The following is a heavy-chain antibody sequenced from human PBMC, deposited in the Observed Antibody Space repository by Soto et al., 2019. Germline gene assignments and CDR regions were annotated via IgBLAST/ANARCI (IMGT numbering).Heavy chain of an antibody. CDR3: ARGRPTGCSGGSCYSPYYYYMDV. V-gene: IGHV4-39*07. CDR2: INHSGST. D-gene: IGHD2-15*01. CDR1: GGSISSSCSY. J-gene: IGHJ6*03. Sequence: SETLSLTCTVSGGSISSSCSYWGWMRPPTGQGLKWVGKINHSGSTNYNPSLKSRVTISVDTSKNQFSLKLSSVTAADTAVYYCARGRPTGCSGGSCYSPYYYYMDVWGKGTTVTVSS.